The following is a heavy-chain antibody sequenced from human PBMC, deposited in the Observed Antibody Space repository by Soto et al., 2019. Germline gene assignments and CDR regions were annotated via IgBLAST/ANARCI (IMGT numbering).Heavy chain of an antibody. D-gene: IGHD3-3*01. CDR2: MNPNSGNT. CDR3: VIRGFGVVIVRYYYYMDV. Sequence: QVQLVQSGAEVKKPGASVKVSCKASGYTFTNYDINWVRQATGQGLEWMGWMNPNSGNTGYAQKFQGRVTMTRNNSISTAYMELRSLSSEDTAVYYCVIRGFGVVIVRYYYYMDVWGKGTAVTVAS. CDR1: GYTFTNYD. J-gene: IGHJ6*03. V-gene: IGHV1-8*01.